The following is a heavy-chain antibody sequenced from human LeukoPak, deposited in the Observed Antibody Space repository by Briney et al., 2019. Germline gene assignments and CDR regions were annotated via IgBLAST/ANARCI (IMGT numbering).Heavy chain of an antibody. V-gene: IGHV4-59*01. J-gene: IGHJ3*02. D-gene: IGHD6-6*01. CDR3: ARSPIAARPSDAFDI. CDR2: IYYSGST. Sequence: TPSETLSLTCSVSGGSISSYYWSWIRQPPGKGLEWIGYIYYSGSTNYNPSLKSRVTISVDTSKNQFSLKLSSVTAADAAVYYCARSPIAARPSDAFDIWGQGTMVTVSS. CDR1: GGSISSYY.